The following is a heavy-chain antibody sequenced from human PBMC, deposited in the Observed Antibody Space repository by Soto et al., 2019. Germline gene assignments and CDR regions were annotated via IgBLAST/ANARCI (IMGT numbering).Heavy chain of an antibody. J-gene: IGHJ5*02. V-gene: IGHV4-59*01. CDR3: ARDYYDSSGYYYVSWFDP. CDR1: GGSISSYY. D-gene: IGHD3-22*01. CDR2: IYKSGTS. Sequence: AETLSLTCTASGGSISSYYWSWVRQPPGKGLEWIGYIYKSGTSNYNPSLQSRVTISIDTSKNQFSLKLSSVTAADTAMYYCARDYYDSSGYYYVSWFDPWGQGTQVTVSS.